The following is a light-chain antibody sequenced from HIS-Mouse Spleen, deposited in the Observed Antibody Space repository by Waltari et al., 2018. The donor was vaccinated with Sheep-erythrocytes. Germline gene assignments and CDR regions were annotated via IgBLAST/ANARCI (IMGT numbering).Light chain of an antibody. Sequence: QSALTQPRSVSGSPGQSVTISCTGTSSDVGGSNYVSWYQQHPGKAPKLMIYDVSKRPSGVPVRFSGSKSGNTASLTISGLQAEDEADYYCCSYAGSYNHVFATGTKVTVL. CDR3: CSYAGSYNHV. CDR1: SSDVGGSNY. CDR2: DVS. J-gene: IGLJ1*01. V-gene: IGLV2-11*01.